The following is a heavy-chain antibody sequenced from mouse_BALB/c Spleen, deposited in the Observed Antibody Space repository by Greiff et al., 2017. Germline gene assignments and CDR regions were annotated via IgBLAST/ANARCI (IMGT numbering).Heavy chain of an antibody. CDR3: ARSGATMITTGFAY. CDR1: GYAFSSYW. J-gene: IGHJ3*01. CDR2: IYPGDGDT. V-gene: IGHV1-80*01. D-gene: IGHD2-4*01. Sequence: QVQLKESGAELVRPGSSVKISCKASGYAFSSYWMNWVKQRPGQGLEWIGQIYPGDGDTNYNGKFKGKATLTADKSSSTAYMQLSSLTSEDSAVYFCARSGATMITTGFAYWGQGTLVTVSA.